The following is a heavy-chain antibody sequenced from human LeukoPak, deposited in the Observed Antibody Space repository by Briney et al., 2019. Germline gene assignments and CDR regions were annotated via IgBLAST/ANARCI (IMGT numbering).Heavy chain of an antibody. CDR3: ARSQWLVPFDY. CDR1: GGSISSGSYY. J-gene: IGHJ4*02. CDR2: INHSGST. Sequence: SETLSLTCTVSGGSISSGSYYWSWIRQPPGKGLEWIGEINHSGSTNYNPSLKSRVTISVDTSKNQFSLKLSSVTAADTAVYYCARSQWLVPFDYWGQGTLVTVSS. D-gene: IGHD6-19*01. V-gene: IGHV4-39*07.